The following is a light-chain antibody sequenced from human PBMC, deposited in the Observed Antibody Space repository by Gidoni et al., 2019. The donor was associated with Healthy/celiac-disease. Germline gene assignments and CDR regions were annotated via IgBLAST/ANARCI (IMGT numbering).Light chain of an antibody. CDR3: QQYGSSPYT. J-gene: IGKJ2*01. CDR1: QSVSSSY. Sequence: DIVLTQSPGSLSFSPGERDTLTCRASQSVSSSYLAWYQQKTGQAPMLLIYGASSLATGIPDRFSGSGSGTDFTLTISRLEPEDFAVYYCQQYGSSPYTFGQGTKLEIK. V-gene: IGKV3-20*01. CDR2: GAS.